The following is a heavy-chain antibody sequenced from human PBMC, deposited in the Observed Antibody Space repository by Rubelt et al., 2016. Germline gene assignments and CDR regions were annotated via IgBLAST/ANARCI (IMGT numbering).Heavy chain of an antibody. D-gene: IGHD3-10*01. V-gene: IGHV3-23*01. CDR1: GGSFSRYY. CDR2: ISGSGGRP. CDR3: AKTVGEYYYYYGMDV. J-gene: IGHJ6*02. Sequence: VQLQQWGAGLLKPSETLSLTCAVSGGSFSRYYWSWVRQAPGKGLEWVSSISGSGGRPDYADSVKGRFTISINNSENTLAQQMNSLRADDTAVYYCAKTVGEYYYYYGMDVWGQGTTVTVSS.